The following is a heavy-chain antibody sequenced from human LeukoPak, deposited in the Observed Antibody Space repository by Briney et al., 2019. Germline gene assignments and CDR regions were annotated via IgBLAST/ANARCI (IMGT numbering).Heavy chain of an antibody. V-gene: IGHV3-30*02. CDR2: IRYDGSNK. CDR1: GFTFSSYG. J-gene: IGHJ4*02. Sequence: PGGSLRLSCAASGFTFSSYGMHWVRQAPGKGLEWVAFIRYDGSNKYYADSVKGRFTISRDNSKNTLYLQMNSLRAEDTAVYYCAREIAADRGFDSWGQGTLVTVSS. CDR3: AREIAADRGFDS. D-gene: IGHD6-6*01.